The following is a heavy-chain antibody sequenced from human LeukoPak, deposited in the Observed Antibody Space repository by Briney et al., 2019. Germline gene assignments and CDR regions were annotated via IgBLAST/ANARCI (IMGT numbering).Heavy chain of an antibody. CDR3: ARLTRRSGNYFDY. CDR2: INHSGST. J-gene: IGHJ4*02. CDR1: GGSFSDFY. Sequence: SETLSLTCAVYGGSFSDFYWNWIRQPPGRGLEWIGEINHSGSTNYNPSLQSRVTISVDTSKSQFSLKLSSVTAADTAVYYCARLTRRSGNYFDYWGQGTLVTVSS. D-gene: IGHD1-1*01. V-gene: IGHV4-34*01.